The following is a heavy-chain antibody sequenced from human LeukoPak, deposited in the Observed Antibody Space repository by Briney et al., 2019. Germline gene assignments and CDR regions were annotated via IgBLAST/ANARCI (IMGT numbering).Heavy chain of an antibody. CDR1: GFIFSSYG. CDR2: IRYDGSDK. D-gene: IGHD2-2*01. V-gene: IGHV3-30*02. J-gene: IGHJ1*01. CDR3: PKSHYGYAEYFKH. Sequence: GGSLRLSCATSGFIFSSYGMHWVRQAPGKGLEWVAFIRYDGSDKFYADSVKGRFTISRDNSKNTLYLQMNSLRAEDTAVYYCPKSHYGYAEYFKHWAQGTLFTVSS.